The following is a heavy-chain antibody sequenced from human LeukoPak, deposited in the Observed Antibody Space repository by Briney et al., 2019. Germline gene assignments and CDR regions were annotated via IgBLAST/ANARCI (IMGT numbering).Heavy chain of an antibody. CDR2: IIPIFGTA. Sequence: ASVKASCKASGGTFSSYAISWVRQAPGQGLEWMGGIIPIFGTANYAQKFQGRVTITADKSTSTAYMELSSLRSEDTAVYYCASGLYSSGWNPFDYWGQGTLVTVSS. V-gene: IGHV1-69*06. CDR1: GGTFSSYA. D-gene: IGHD6-19*01. CDR3: ASGLYSSGWNPFDY. J-gene: IGHJ4*02.